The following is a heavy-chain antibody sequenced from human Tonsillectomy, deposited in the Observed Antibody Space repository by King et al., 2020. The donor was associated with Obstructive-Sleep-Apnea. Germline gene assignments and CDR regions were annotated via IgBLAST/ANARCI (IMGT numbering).Heavy chain of an antibody. Sequence: VQLGESGGGLVQPGGSLRLSCAAFGLTFCSFWMMWVRPAPGQGLEWVANIMQDVSEKYYVDSVKGRFTISRYNSKNSLFLQMHSLRVDDTAVYYCAGAWNYAMDVWGQGTTVTVSS. J-gene: IGHJ6*02. CDR3: AGAWNYAMDV. CDR2: IMQDVSEK. D-gene: IGHD3-3*01. V-gene: IGHV3-7*01. CDR1: GLTFCSFW.